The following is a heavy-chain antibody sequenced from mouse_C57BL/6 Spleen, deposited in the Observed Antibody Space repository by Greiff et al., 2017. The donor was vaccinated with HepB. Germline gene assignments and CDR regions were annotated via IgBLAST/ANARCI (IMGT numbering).Heavy chain of an antibody. D-gene: IGHD1-1*01. CDR2: IYPGSGNT. Sequence: QVQLQQSGAELVRPGASVKLSCKASGYTFTDYYINWVKQRPGQGLEWIARIYPGSGNTYYNEKFKGKATLTAEKSSSTAYMQLSSLTSEDSAVYFCARGGSGGAMDYWGQGTSVTVSS. V-gene: IGHV1-76*01. CDR3: ARGGSGGAMDY. J-gene: IGHJ4*01. CDR1: GYTFTDYY.